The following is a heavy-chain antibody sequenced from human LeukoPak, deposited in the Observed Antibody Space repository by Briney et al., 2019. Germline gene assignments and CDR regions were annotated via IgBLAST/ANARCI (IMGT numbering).Heavy chain of an antibody. CDR1: GFTFSSYS. CDR3: ASDGEWVRRITIFGVVMGYMDV. V-gene: IGHV3-48*04. CDR2: ISSSSSTI. Sequence: GGSLRLSCAASGFTFSSYSMNWVRQAPGKGLGWVSYISSSSSTIYYADSVKGRFTISRDNAKNSLYLQMNSLRAEDTAVYYCASDGEWVRRITIFGVVMGYMDVWGKGTTVTVSS. J-gene: IGHJ6*03. D-gene: IGHD3-3*01.